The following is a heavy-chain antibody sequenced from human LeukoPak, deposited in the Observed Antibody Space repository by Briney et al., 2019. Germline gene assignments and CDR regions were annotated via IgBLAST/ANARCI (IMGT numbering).Heavy chain of an antibody. J-gene: IGHJ5*02. D-gene: IGHD3-22*01. CDR2: INHSGST. CDR1: GGSFSGYY. CDR3: ARSKSNKMTMIVT. Sequence: PSETLSLTCAVYGGSFSGYYWSWIRQPPGKGLEWIGEINHSGSTNYNPSLKSRVTMSVDTSKNQFSLKLSSVTAADTAVYYCARSKSNKMTMIVTWGQGTLVTVSS. V-gene: IGHV4-34*01.